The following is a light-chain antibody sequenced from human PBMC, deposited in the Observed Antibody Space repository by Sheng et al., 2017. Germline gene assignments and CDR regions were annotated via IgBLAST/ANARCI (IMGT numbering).Light chain of an antibody. CDR1: IPGFDY. CDR2: AVD. J-gene: IGLJ1*01. Sequence: QSALTQPASVSGSPGQSITISCAIPGFDYVSWYQHHPGKAPKLMIYAVDRRPSGVSNRFSGSKSGNTASLTISGLQTEDEADYYCSSHATGSLYVFGTGTKVTVL. V-gene: IGLV2-14*03. CDR3: SSHATGSLYV.